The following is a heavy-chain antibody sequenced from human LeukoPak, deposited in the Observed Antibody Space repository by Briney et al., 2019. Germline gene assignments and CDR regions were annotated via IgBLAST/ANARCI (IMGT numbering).Heavy chain of an antibody. D-gene: IGHD3-9*01. CDR3: ARHTGYYDILTGYYSYYGMDV. CDR2: IYHSGST. J-gene: IGHJ6*02. Sequence: SGTLSLTCAVSGGSISSSNWWSWVRQPPGKGLEWIGEIYHSGSTNYNPSLKSRVTISVDTSKNQFSLKLSSVTAADTAVYYCARHTGYYDILTGYYSYYGMDVWGQGTTVTVSS. V-gene: IGHV4-4*02. CDR1: GGSISSSNW.